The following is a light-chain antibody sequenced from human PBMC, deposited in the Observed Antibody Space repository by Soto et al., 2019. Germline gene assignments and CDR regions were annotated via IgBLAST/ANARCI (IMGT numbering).Light chain of an antibody. CDR3: SSYTSSSTPVV. V-gene: IGLV2-14*01. J-gene: IGLJ2*01. CDR2: EVS. Sequence: QSALTQPASVSGSPGQSITISCTGTSSDVGGYNYVSWYQQHPGKAPKLMIYEVSNRPSGVSNRFSGSKSCNTASLTISGRQAEDEADYYCSSYTSSSTPVVFGGGTKLTVL. CDR1: SSDVGGYNY.